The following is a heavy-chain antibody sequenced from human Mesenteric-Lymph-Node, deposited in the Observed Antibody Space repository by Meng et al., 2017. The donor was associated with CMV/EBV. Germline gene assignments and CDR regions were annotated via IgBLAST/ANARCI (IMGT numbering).Heavy chain of an antibody. J-gene: IGHJ6*02. CDR2: IYYSGST. CDR3: ASLSGSYGYYYGMDV. V-gene: IGHV4-59*08. CDR1: GGSISSYY. Sequence: GSLRLSCTVSGGSISSYYWSWIRQPPGKGLEWIGYIYYSGSTNFNPSLKSRVTISVDTSKNQFSLKLSSVTAADTAVYYCASLSGSYGYYYGMDVWGQGTTVTVSS. D-gene: IGHD1-26*01.